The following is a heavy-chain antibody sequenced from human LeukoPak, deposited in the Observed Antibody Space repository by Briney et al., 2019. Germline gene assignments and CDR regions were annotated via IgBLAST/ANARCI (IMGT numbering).Heavy chain of an antibody. CDR1: GGSFSGYY. V-gene: IGHV4-34*01. CDR2: INHSGST. CDR3: ARGVGSGYPLTAFDI. Sequence: SETLSLTCAVYGGSFSGYYWSWTRQPPGKGLEWIGEINHSGSTNYNPSLKSRVTISVDTSKNQFSLKLSSVTAADTAVYYCARGVGSGYPLTAFDIWGQGTMVTVSS. J-gene: IGHJ3*02. D-gene: IGHD3-22*01.